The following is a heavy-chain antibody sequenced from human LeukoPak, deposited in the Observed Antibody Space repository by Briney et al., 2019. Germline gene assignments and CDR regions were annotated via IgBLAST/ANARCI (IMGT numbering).Heavy chain of an antibody. D-gene: IGHD6-13*01. J-gene: IGHJ4*02. CDR3: ARDAGSSWHN. CDR1: GYTFTLYY. V-gene: IGHV1-46*01. Sequence: ASVKVSCKASGYTFTLYYLHWVRQAPRQGPEWMGMINPGDGSTTYRQKFQGRVTMTRDTSTSTVYMELSGLRFEDTAVYYCARDAGSSWHNWGQGTLVTVSS. CDR2: INPGDGST.